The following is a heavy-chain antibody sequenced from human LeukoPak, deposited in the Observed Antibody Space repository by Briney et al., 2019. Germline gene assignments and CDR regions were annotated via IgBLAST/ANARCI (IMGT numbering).Heavy chain of an antibody. CDR3: ARGRWLQFSD. Sequence: SETLSLTCTVSGGSISNYYWNWIRQPPGKGLEWIGYIYFTGSTNYNPSLKSRVAISLDTSKNQFSLKLSSVTAADTAIYYCARGRWLQFSDWGPGTLVTVSS. J-gene: IGHJ4*02. V-gene: IGHV4-59*01. D-gene: IGHD5-24*01. CDR1: GGSISNYY. CDR2: IYFTGST.